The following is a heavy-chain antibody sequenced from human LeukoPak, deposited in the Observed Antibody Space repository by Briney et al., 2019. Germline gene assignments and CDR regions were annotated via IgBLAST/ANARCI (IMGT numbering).Heavy chain of an antibody. D-gene: IGHD3-10*01. V-gene: IGHV4-34*01. CDR1: GGSFSGYY. Sequence: SETLSLTCAVYGGSFSGYYWSWIRQPPGKGLEWIGEINHSGSTNYNPSLKSRVTISVDTSKNQFSLKLSSVTAADTAVYYCARGSVWFGSLSYFDYWGQGTLVTVSS. CDR2: INHSGST. J-gene: IGHJ4*02. CDR3: ARGSVWFGSLSYFDY.